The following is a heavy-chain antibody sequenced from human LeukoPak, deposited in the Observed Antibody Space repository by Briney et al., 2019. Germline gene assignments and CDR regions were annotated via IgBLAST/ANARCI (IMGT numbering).Heavy chain of an antibody. J-gene: IGHJ4*02. CDR3: ARSRYSSGWCFDY. CDR2: IYYSGST. Sequence: PSETLSLTCTVSGGSISSYYWSWIRQPPGKGLEWIGYIYYSGSTNYNPSLKSRVTISVDTSKNQFSLKLSSVTAADTAVYYCARSRYSSGWCFDYWGQGTLVTVSS. CDR1: GGSISSYY. V-gene: IGHV4-59*01. D-gene: IGHD6-19*01.